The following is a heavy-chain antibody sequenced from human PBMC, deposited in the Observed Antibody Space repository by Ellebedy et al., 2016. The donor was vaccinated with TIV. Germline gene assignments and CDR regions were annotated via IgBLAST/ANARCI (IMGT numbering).Heavy chain of an antibody. CDR1: GFTFSSYS. J-gene: IGHJ4*02. CDR3: AKPFVGHCISTVCYVFDD. D-gene: IGHD2-2*01. CDR2: LSYDGSNE. V-gene: IGHV3-30*18. Sequence: GESLKISCAASGFTFSSYSMHWVRQAPGKGLEGVAALSYDGSNEYYGDSLMGRFTISRDSSNKTLYLQMNSLRPEDTSGYYCAKPFVGHCISTVCYVFDDWGQGTLVTVSS.